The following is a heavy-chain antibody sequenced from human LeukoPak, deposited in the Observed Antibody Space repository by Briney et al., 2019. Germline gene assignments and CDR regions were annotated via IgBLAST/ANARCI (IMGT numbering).Heavy chain of an antibody. CDR2: IHYSGST. D-gene: IGHD6-25*01. CDR1: GGSISSHY. J-gene: IGHJ6*03. V-gene: IGHV4-59*11. CDR3: ARERAAYYYMDV. Sequence: PSETLSLTCTVSGGSISSHYWSWIRQPPGKGLGGIGYIHYSGSTNYNPSLKSRVTISVDTSKNQFSLKLSSVTAADTAVYYCARERAAYYYMDVWGKGTTVTVSS.